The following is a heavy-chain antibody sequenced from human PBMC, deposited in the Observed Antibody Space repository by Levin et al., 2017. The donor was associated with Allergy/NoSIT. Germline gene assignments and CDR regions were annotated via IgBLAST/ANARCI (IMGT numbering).Heavy chain of an antibody. J-gene: IGHJ4*02. CDR2: ISSTGSTI. CDR1: GFTFSSYE. CDR3: ARQLGNFWSGYNYFDY. V-gene: IGHV3-48*03. Sequence: PGGSLRLSCAASGFTFSSYEMNWVSRAPGKGLEWVSYISSTGSTIYSADSVKGRFTISRDNAKNSLYLHMNSLRAEDTAVYYCARQLGNFWSGYNYFDYWGQGTLVTVSS. D-gene: IGHD3-3*01.